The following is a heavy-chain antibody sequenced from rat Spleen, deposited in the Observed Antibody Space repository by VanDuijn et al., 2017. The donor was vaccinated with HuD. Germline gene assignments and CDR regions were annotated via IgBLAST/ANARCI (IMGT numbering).Heavy chain of an antibody. D-gene: IGHD1-4*01. CDR2: IVDDGSNT. V-gene: IGHV5-25*01. J-gene: IGHJ2*01. CDR1: GFTFNNYW. Sequence: EVQLVESGGGLVQPGRSLKLSCVASGFTFNNYWMTWIRRAPTKGLEWVAAIVDDGSNTFYRDSVKGRFIISRDNAKSTLYLQVDGLRSEDTAIDYCARLITGIPFNYWGQGVMVTVSS. CDR3: ARLITGIPFNY.